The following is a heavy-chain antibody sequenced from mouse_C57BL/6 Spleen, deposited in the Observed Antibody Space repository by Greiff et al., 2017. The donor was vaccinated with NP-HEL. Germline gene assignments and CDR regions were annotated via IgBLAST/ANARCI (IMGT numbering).Heavy chain of an antibody. D-gene: IGHD2-10*01. CDR1: GYTFTDYY. CDR2: INPNNGGT. J-gene: IGHJ4*01. CDR3: ARNLLLDYAMDY. Sequence: EVQLQQSGPELVKPGASVKISCKASGYTFTDYYMNWVKQSHGKSLEWIGDINPNNGGTSYNQKFKGKATLTVDKSSSTAYMELRSLTSEDSAVYYCARNLLLDYAMDYWGQGTSVTVSS. V-gene: IGHV1-26*01.